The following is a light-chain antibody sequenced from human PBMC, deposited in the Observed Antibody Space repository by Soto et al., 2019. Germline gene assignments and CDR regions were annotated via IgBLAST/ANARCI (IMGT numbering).Light chain of an antibody. CDR1: SSDVGAYDY. J-gene: IGLJ2*01. V-gene: IGLV2-8*01. CDR3: SSYTGNGISTVV. CDR2: EVS. Sequence: QSVLTQPPSASGSPGQSGTISCTGTSSDVGAYDYVSWFQQHPGRAPKLMIYEVSKRPSGVPDRFSGSKSGNTASLTVSGRQTEDEADYYCSSYTGNGISTVVVGGRTKLTVL.